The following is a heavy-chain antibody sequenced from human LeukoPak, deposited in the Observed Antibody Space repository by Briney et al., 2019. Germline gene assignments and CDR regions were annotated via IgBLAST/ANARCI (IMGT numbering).Heavy chain of an antibody. CDR1: GGSISSSNW. D-gene: IGHD1-26*01. CDR2: IYHSGST. J-gene: IGHJ5*02. V-gene: IGHV4-4*02. Sequence: PSETLSLTCAVSGGSISSSNWWSWVRQPPGKGLEWIGEIYHSGSTNYNPSLKSRVTISVDKSKNQFSLKLSSVTAADTAVYYCARDGTVGYSGSYFNWFDPWGQGTLVTVSS. CDR3: ARDGTVGYSGSYFNWFDP.